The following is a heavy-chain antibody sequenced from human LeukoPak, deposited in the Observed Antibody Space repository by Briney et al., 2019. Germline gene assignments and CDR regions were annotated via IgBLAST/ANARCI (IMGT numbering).Heavy chain of an antibody. J-gene: IGHJ4*02. CDR1: GYTFTSYG. Sequence: ASVKVSCKASGYTFTSYGISWVRQAPGQGLEWMGWINPNSGGTNYAQKFQGRVTMARDTSISTAYMELSRLRSDDTAVYYCARARYYGSGSYYLSDYWGQGTLVTVSS. CDR3: ARARYYGSGSYYLSDY. V-gene: IGHV1-2*02. D-gene: IGHD3-10*01. CDR2: INPNSGGT.